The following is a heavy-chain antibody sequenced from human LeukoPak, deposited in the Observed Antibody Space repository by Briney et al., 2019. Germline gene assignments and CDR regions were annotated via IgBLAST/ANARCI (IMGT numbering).Heavy chain of an antibody. CDR1: GLPIADFA. CDR3: ARESGKFDY. V-gene: IGHV3-43*02. CDR2: ISGDGVST. Sequence: GGSLRLSCVASGLPIADFAMHWVRQAPGKGLEWVSLISGDGVSTFYADSVKGRFSVSRDNSKNSLSLEMNSLRTEDTAMYYCARESGKFDYWGQGTLVAVSS. J-gene: IGHJ4*02.